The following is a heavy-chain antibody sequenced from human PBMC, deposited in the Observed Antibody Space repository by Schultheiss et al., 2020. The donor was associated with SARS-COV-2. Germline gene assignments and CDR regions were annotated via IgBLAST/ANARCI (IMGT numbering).Heavy chain of an antibody. J-gene: IGHJ6*02. CDR2: ISSSGSTI. D-gene: IGHD2-15*01. Sequence: GGSLRLSCAASGFTFSTYAMHWVRQAPGKGLEWVSYISSSGSTIYYADSVKGRFTISRDNAKNSLYLQMNSLRAEDTAVYYCVKVGCSGGSCYSDYGLDVWGQGTTVTVSS. CDR3: VKVGCSGGSCYSDYGLDV. V-gene: IGHV3-48*04. CDR1: GFTFSTYA.